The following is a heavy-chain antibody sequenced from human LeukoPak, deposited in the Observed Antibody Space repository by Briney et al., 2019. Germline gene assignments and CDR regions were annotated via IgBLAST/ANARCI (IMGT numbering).Heavy chain of an antibody. CDR2: IIPIFGTA. Sequence: SVKVSCXASGGTFSSYAISWVRQARGQGLEWMARIIPIFGTANYAQKFQGRVTITTDESTSTAYMELSSLRSEDTAVYYCAGGSYHGDYYFDYWGQGTLVTVSS. D-gene: IGHD1-26*01. J-gene: IGHJ4*02. V-gene: IGHV1-69*05. CDR3: AGGSYHGDYYFDY. CDR1: GGTFSSYA.